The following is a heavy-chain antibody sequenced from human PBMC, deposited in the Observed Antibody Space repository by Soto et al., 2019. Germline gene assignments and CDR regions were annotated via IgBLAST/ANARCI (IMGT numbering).Heavy chain of an antibody. CDR3: ARGPLWSGSYMGFDY. CDR1: GGSVSSGDYF. V-gene: IGHV4-31*11. D-gene: IGHD3-3*01. J-gene: IGHJ4*02. CDR2: IYYTGNT. Sequence: QVQLQESGPGLVKPSQTLSLTCAVSGGSVSSGDYFWSWIRQHPGEGLEWIGYIYYTGNTYYNPSLKSRVSISIDTSKNQFSLKLTSVTAADTAVYYCARGPLWSGSYMGFDYWGQGTLVTVSS.